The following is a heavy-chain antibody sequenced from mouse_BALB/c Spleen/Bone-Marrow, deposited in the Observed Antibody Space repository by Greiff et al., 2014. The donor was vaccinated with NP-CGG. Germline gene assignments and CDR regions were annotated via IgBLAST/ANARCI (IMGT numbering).Heavy chain of an antibody. CDR2: IDPENGDT. CDR1: GFNIKDSY. CDR3: NARGDYDFDYIDY. J-gene: IGHJ2*01. D-gene: IGHD2-4*01. V-gene: IGHV14-4*02. Sequence: VQLQQSGAELVRSGASVKLSCTASGFNIKDSYMHWVKQRPEQGLEWIGWIDPENGDTEYAPKFQGKATMTADTSSNTAYLQLSSLTSEDTAVYYCNARGDYDFDYIDYWGQGTTLTVSS.